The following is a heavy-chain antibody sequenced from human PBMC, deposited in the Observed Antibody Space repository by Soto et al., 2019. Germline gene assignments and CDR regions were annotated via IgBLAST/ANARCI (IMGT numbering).Heavy chain of an antibody. CDR3: ARVGPTTVVTPGAFDI. Sequence: SVKVSCKASGGTFSSYAISWVRQAPGQGLEWMGGIIPIFGTANYAQKFQGRVTITADESTSTAYMELSSLRSEDTAVYYCARVGPTTVVTPGAFDIWGQGTMVTVS. CDR2: IIPIFGTA. CDR1: GGTFSSYA. V-gene: IGHV1-69*13. D-gene: IGHD4-17*01. J-gene: IGHJ3*02.